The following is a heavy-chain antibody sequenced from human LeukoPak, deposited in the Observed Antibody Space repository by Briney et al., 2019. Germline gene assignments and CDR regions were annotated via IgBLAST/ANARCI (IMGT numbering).Heavy chain of an antibody. CDR1: GGSISSGNYY. V-gene: IGHV4-61*02. CDR2: IYTSGST. J-gene: IGHJ3*02. Sequence: SETLSLTCTVSGGSISSGNYYWSWIRQPAGKGLEWIGRIYTSGSTNYNPSLKSRVTISVDTSKNQFSLKLSSVTAADTAVYYCARDRRDDAFDIWGQGTMVTVSS. CDR3: ARDRRDDAFDI.